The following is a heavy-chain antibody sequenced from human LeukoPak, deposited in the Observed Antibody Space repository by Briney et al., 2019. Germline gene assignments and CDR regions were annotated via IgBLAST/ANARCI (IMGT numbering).Heavy chain of an antibody. D-gene: IGHD6-19*01. CDR1: GFTFSSYW. J-gene: IGHJ6*03. V-gene: IGHV3-23*01. Sequence: GGSLRLSCAASGFTFSSYWMHWVRKAPGKGLEWVSAISGSGGSTYYADSVKGRFTISRDNSKNTLYLQMNSLRAEDTAVYYCAKDGLTRDYYMDVWGKGTTVTVSS. CDR3: AKDGLTRDYYMDV. CDR2: ISGSGGST.